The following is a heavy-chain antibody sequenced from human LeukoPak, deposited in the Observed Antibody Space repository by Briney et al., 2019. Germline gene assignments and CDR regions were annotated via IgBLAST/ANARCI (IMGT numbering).Heavy chain of an antibody. V-gene: IGHV3-21*01. CDR2: TSSSSSYI. CDR1: GFTFSSYS. Sequence: GGSLRLSCAASGFTFSSYSMNWVRQAPGKGLEWVSSTSSSSSYIYYADSVKGRFTISRDNAKNSLYLQMNSLRAEDTAVYYCARDWVRGPNDYWGQGTLVTVSS. D-gene: IGHD3-10*01. J-gene: IGHJ4*02. CDR3: ARDWVRGPNDY.